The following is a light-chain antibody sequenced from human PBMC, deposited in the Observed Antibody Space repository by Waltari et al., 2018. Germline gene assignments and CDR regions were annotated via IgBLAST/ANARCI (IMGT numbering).Light chain of an antibody. V-gene: IGLV1-47*01. CDR1: RANLASNH. CDR3: ASWDESHYV. Sequence: QSVLTQPPSVSAPPGQRVPISCSACRANLASNHLYCYPQPPGTAPNPLIYRNHDRPSRVPDRFAASKYGTTASLVINELRSEDEGIYYCASWDESHYVFGPGTTVTVL. CDR2: RNH. J-gene: IGLJ1*01.